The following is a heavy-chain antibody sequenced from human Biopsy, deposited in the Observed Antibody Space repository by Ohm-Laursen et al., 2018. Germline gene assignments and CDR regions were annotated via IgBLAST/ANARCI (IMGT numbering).Heavy chain of an antibody. J-gene: IGHJ2*01. CDR2: IYYTGST. Sequence: SQTLSLICTVSGGSISSYYWSWIRQPPGKGLEWIGYIYYTGSTNYNPSLKSRVTISVDTSMNHLSLRLTFVTAADTAVYYCARHAPSYSGSYWRYFDLWGRGTLVTVSS. V-gene: IGHV4-59*08. D-gene: IGHD1-26*01. CDR3: ARHAPSYSGSYWRYFDL. CDR1: GGSISSYY.